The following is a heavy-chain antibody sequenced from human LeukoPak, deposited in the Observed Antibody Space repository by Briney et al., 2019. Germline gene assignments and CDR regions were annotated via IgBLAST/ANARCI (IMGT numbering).Heavy chain of an antibody. CDR3: AGGGYDLYFDY. Sequence: SGTLSLTCTVSGGSISSYYWSWIRQPPGKGLEWIGYIYYSGSTNYNPSLKSRVTISVDTSKNQFSLKLSSVTAADTAVYYCAGGGYDLYFDYWGQGTLVTVSS. CDR2: IYYSGST. D-gene: IGHD5-12*01. V-gene: IGHV4-59*01. CDR1: GGSISSYY. J-gene: IGHJ4*02.